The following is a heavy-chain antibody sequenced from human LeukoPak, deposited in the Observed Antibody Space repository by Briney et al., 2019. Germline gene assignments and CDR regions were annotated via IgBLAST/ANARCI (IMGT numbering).Heavy chain of an antibody. Sequence: GGSLRLSCAASGFTFSSYWMSWVRQAPGKGQEWVANIKQDGSEKNYVDSVKGRFAISRDNAKNSLYLQMNSLRAEDTAVYYCAREAGDSSGWYNWFDPWGQGPLVTVSS. CDR1: GFTFSSYW. D-gene: IGHD6-19*01. V-gene: IGHV3-7*01. CDR3: AREAGDSSGWYNWFDP. J-gene: IGHJ5*02. CDR2: IKQDGSEK.